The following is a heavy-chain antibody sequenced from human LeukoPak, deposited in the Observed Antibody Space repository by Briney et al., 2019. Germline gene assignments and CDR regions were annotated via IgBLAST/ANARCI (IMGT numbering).Heavy chain of an antibody. V-gene: IGHV3-30*18. CDR2: ISYDGSNK. CDR3: AKHTEIWYYYYGMDV. D-gene: IGHD3-16*01. Sequence: GGSLRLSCAASGFTFSRYWMSWVRQAPGKGLEWVAVISYDGSNKYYADSVKGRFTISRDNSKNTLYLQMNSLRAEDTAVYYCAKHTEIWYYYYGMDVWGQGTTVTVSS. J-gene: IGHJ6*02. CDR1: GFTFSRYW.